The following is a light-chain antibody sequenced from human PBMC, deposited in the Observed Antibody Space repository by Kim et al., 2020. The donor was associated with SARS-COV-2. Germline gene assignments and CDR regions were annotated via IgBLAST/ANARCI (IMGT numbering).Light chain of an antibody. CDR1: SFNVGGHN. V-gene: IGLV1-44*01. Sequence: QSVLTQPPSASGTPGQRVTISCSGSSFNVGGHNVNWYQQVPGTAPKLLIYNQNQRPSGIPDRFSASKSGTSASLAISGLQSDDEADYYCQSYDSSLSVVVFGGGTQLTVL. CDR3: QSYDSSLSVVV. CDR2: NQN. J-gene: IGLJ2*01.